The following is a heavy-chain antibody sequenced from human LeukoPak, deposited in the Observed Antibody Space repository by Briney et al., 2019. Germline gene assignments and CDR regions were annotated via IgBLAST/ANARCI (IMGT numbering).Heavy chain of an antibody. CDR2: ISYSGST. V-gene: IGHV4-59*01. CDR3: ARQYDVSPFQGFDI. CDR1: GGSISSYY. D-gene: IGHD3-16*01. J-gene: IGHJ3*02. Sequence: SETLSLTCTVSGGSISSYYRSWIRQPPGKGLEWIGYISYSGSTDYNPSVKSRFTISVDTSKNQFSLKLSSVTAADTAVYYCARQYDVSPFQGFDIWGQGTMVTVSS.